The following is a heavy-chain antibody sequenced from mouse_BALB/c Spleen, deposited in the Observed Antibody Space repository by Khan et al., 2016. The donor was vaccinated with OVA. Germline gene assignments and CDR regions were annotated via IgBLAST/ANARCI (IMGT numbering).Heavy chain of an antibody. J-gene: IGHJ1*01. CDR1: AYTFTNYG. CDR3: ARGASYGYFDV. CDR2: INTYTGEP. V-gene: IGHV9-1*02. Sequence: QIQLVQSGPELKKPGETVKISCKASAYTFTNYGMNWVKQAPGKGLKWMGWINTYTGEPTYTDDFKGRFAFSLETSASTAYLQINNLKNEDVATYFCARGASYGYFDVWGAGTTVTVSS.